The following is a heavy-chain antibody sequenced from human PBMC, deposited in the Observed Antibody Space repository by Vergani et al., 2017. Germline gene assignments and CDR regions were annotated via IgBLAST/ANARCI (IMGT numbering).Heavy chain of an antibody. J-gene: IGHJ4*02. CDR2: MDYSGST. D-gene: IGHD2-15*01. CDR3: ASKRGACRAAYCHSYDF. V-gene: IGHV4-39*01. CDR1: GDSVISTDYH. Sequence: QVQLQESGPGLVKPSETLSLPCTVSGDSVISTDYHLCWIRQPPGKGLEWIGSMDYSGSTSYNPSLESRISISFETPKNQFSLRLTSVTAADTAVYYCASKRGACRAAYCHSYDFWGPGTLVGVSS.